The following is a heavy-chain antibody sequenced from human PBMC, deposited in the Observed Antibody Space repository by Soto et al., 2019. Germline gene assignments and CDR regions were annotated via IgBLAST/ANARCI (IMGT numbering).Heavy chain of an antibody. CDR2: IYHSGST. J-gene: IGHJ4*02. D-gene: IGHD3-10*01. V-gene: IGHV4-30-2*01. CDR1: GGSISSGGYS. Sequence: QLQLQESGSGLVKPSQTLSLTCAVSGGSISSGGYSWSWIRQPPGKGLEWIGYIYHSGSTYYNPSLKSRVTISVDRSKNQCSLKLSSVTVADTAVYYCARAIGWFGELLGGYYFDYWGQGTLGTVSS. CDR3: ARAIGWFGELLGGYYFDY.